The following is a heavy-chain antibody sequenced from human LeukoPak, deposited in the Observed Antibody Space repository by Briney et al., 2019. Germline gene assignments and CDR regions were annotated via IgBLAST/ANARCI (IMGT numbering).Heavy chain of an antibody. V-gene: IGHV4-34*01. CDR1: GGSFSGYY. Sequence: PSETLSLTCAVYGGSFSGYYWSWIRQPPGKGLEWIGEINHSGSTNYNPSLKSRVTISVDTSKNQFSLKLSSVTAADTAVYYCARDLTYYDFWSGFNNWFDPWGQGTLVTVSS. CDR3: ARDLTYYDFWSGFNNWFDP. J-gene: IGHJ5*02. CDR2: INHSGST. D-gene: IGHD3-3*01.